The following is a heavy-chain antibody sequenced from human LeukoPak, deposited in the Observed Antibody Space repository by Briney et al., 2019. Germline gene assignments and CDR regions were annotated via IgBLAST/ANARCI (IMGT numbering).Heavy chain of an antibody. CDR3: AKHRGYSSDWFDP. V-gene: IGHV3-23*01. J-gene: IGHJ5*02. D-gene: IGHD5-18*01. Sequence: GGSLRLSCSASGFIFSGSAMTWVRQAPGKGLEWVSAISGSATSTYYADSVKGRFTISRDNSKNTLYLQMNSLRVEDTAVYYCAKHRGYSSDWFDPWGQGTLVTVSS. CDR1: GFIFSGSA. CDR2: ISGSATST.